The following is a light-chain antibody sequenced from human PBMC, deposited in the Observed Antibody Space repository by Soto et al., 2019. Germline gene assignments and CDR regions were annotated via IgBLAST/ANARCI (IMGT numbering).Light chain of an antibody. J-gene: IGKJ5*01. V-gene: IGKV1-33*01. CDR1: QGITPY. CDR2: DAS. Sequence: DIQMTQSPSSLSASVGDRVTITCQASQGITPYLNWYQQKPGKAPKLLIYDASNLQTGVPSRFGGSGSGTDFTFTITSLQPEDIATYFCQQYENLPITFGQGTRVEIK. CDR3: QQYENLPIT.